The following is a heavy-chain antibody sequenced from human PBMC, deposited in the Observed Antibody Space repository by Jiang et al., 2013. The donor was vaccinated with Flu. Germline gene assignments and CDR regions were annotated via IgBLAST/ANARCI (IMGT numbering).Heavy chain of an antibody. D-gene: IGHD3-10*01. CDR1: GDSVSSNSAA. V-gene: IGHV6-1*01. Sequence: SQTLSLTCAISGDSVSSNSAAWNWIRQSPSRGLEWLGRTYYRSKWYNDYAVSVKSRITINPDTSKNQFSLQLNSVTPEDTAVYYCARVARLLWFGEANPNYYYYGMDVWGQGTTVTVSS. CDR2: TYYRSKWYN. J-gene: IGHJ6*02. CDR3: ARVARLLWFGEANPNYYYYGMDV.